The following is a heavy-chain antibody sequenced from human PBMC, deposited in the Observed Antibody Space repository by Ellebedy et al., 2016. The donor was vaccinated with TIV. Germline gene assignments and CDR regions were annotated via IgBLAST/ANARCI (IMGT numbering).Heavy chain of an antibody. CDR1: GYSFTSYW. CDR2: IYPGDSDT. D-gene: IGHD5-12*01. Sequence: GGCLRLSXKGSGYSFTSYWIGWVRQMPGKGLEWMGTIYPGDSDTRYSPSFQGQVTISADKSISTAYLQWSSLKASDTAMYYCARHSLVTTRTSWFGPWGQGTLVTVSS. CDR3: ARHSLVTTRTSWFGP. J-gene: IGHJ5*02. V-gene: IGHV5-51*01.